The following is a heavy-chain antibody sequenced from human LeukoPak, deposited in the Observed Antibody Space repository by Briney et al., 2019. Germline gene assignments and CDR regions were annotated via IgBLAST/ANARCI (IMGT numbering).Heavy chain of an antibody. CDR3: ARAPHYSNYGPYYYGMDV. V-gene: IGHV3-11*06. Sequence: GGSLRLSCAASGFTFSDYYMSWIRRAPGKGLEWVSYISSSSSYTNYADSVKGRFTISRDNAKNSLYLQMNSLRAEDTAVYYCARAPHYSNYGPYYYGMDVWGQGTTVTVSS. CDR2: ISSSSSYT. J-gene: IGHJ6*02. D-gene: IGHD4-11*01. CDR1: GFTFSDYY.